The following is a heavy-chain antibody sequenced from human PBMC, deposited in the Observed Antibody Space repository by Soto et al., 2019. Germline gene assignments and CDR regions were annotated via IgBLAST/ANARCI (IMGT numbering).Heavy chain of an antibody. CDR2: IIPIFGTA. D-gene: IGHD5-18*01. CDR3: ALQTPDQYSYGVNWFDP. Sequence: GASVKVSCKASGGTFSSYAISWVRQAPGQGLEWMGGIIPIFGTANYAQKFQGRDTITADESTSTAYMELSSLRSEDTAVYYCALQTPDQYSYGVNWFDPWGQGTLVTVSS. J-gene: IGHJ5*02. CDR1: GGTFSSYA. V-gene: IGHV1-69*13.